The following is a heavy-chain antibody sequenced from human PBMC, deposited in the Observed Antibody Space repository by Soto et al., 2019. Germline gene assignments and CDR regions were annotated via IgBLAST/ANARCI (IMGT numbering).Heavy chain of an antibody. V-gene: IGHV3-48*03. D-gene: IGHD5-18*01. CDR3: ARAARGYSYGNWFDP. CDR2: ISSSGSTI. Sequence: EVSLRISCAASGFTFSSYEMNWVRPAPGKGLEWVSYISSSGSTIYYADSVKGRFTISRDNAKNSLYLQMNSLRAEDTAVYYCARAARGYSYGNWFDPWGQGTLVTVSS. J-gene: IGHJ5*02. CDR1: GFTFSSYE.